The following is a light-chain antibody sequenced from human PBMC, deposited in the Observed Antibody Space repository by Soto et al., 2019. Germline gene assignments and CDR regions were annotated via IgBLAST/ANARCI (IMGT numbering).Light chain of an antibody. CDR2: GAS. Sequence: EIVMRQSPDTLSVSPGERATLSCRASQSVSGTLAWYQQKPGQAPRLLIYGASTRATGISARFSGSGSGTEFTLTISSLQSEDFAVYYCQQYNNWPPITFGQGTRLEIK. CDR3: QQYNNWPPIT. V-gene: IGKV3-15*01. CDR1: QSVSGT. J-gene: IGKJ5*01.